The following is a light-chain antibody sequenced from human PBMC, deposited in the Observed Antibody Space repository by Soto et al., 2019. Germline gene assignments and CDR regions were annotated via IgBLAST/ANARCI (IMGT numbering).Light chain of an antibody. CDR2: DAS. CDR3: QQRSNWLALT. Sequence: EIVLTQSPATLSLSPGERATNSCRASQSVSIFLAWYQQKPGQAPRLLIYDASNRSTGIPARFSGSGSGTDFTLTISSLEPEDFAVYYCQQRSNWLALTFGGGTKVDIK. J-gene: IGKJ4*01. CDR1: QSVSIF. V-gene: IGKV3-11*01.